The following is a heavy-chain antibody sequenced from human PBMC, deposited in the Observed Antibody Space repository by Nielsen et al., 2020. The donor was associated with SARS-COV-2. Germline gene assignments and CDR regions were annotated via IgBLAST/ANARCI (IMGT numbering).Heavy chain of an antibody. CDR2: INPNSGGT. CDR1: GYTFTGYY. Sequence: ASVKVSCKASGYTFTGYYMHWVRQAPGQGLEWMGWINPNSGGTNYAPKFQGWVTMTRDTSISTAYMELSRLRSDDTAVYYCARDGGEQVVQGDYYYYGMDVWGQGTTVTVSS. CDR3: ARDGGEQVVQGDYYYYGMDV. D-gene: IGHD6-6*01. J-gene: IGHJ6*02. V-gene: IGHV1-2*04.